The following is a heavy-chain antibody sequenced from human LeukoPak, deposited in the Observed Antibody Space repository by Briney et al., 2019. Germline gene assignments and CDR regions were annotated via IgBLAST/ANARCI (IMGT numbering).Heavy chain of an antibody. CDR1: GGSISSSSYY. V-gene: IGHV4-39*01. Sequence: PSETLSLTCTVSGGSISSSSYYWGWIRQPPGKGLERIGSIYYSGSTYYNPSLKSRVTISVDTSKNQFSLKLSSVTAADTAVYYCARRGVRDYYDSSGYSYWGQGTLVTVSS. J-gene: IGHJ4*02. CDR2: IYYSGST. D-gene: IGHD3-22*01. CDR3: ARRGVRDYYDSSGYSY.